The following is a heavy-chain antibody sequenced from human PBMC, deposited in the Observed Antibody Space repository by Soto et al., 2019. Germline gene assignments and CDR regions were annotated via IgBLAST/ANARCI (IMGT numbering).Heavy chain of an antibody. CDR2: ISYDGSNK. Sequence: GGSLRLSCAASGFTFSSYAMHWVRQAPGKGLEWVAVISYDGSNKYYADSVKGRFTISRDNSKNTLYLQMNSLRAEDTAVYYCAREGSDVDTANSDPDFDYWGQGTLVTVSS. V-gene: IGHV3-30-3*01. J-gene: IGHJ4*02. D-gene: IGHD5-18*01. CDR1: GFTFSSYA. CDR3: AREGSDVDTANSDPDFDY.